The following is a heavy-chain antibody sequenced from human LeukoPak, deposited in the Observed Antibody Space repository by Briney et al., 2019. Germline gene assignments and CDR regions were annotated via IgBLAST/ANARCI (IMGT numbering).Heavy chain of an antibody. Sequence: PSETLSLTCAVYGGPFSGYYWSWIRQPPGKGLEWIGEINHSGSTNYNPSLKSRVTISVDTSKNQFSLKLSSVTAADTAVYYCARGRPSTAAGTSTIDYWGQGTLVTVSS. J-gene: IGHJ4*02. CDR1: GGPFSGYY. D-gene: IGHD6-13*01. V-gene: IGHV4-34*01. CDR3: ARGRPSTAAGTSTIDY. CDR2: INHSGST.